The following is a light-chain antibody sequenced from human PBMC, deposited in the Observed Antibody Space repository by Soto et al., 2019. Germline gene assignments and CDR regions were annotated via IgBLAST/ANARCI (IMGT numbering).Light chain of an antibody. CDR1: QRISSW. J-gene: IGKJ1*01. V-gene: IGKV1-5*03. Sequence: DIQMTQSPSTLSASVGDRVTITCRASQRISSWLAWYQQKPGKAPKLLIYKASSLESGVPSRFSGSGSETEFTLTISSLQPDDFATYYCQQYNSYPWTFGQGTKVEI. CDR3: QQYNSYPWT. CDR2: KAS.